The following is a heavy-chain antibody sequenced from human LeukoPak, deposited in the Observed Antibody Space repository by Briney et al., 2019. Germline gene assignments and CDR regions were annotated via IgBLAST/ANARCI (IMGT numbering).Heavy chain of an antibody. Sequence: SVKVSCKASGGTFSSYAISWVRQAPGQGLEWMGWISAYNGNTNYAQKLQGRVTITAGESTSTAYMELSSLRSEDTAVYYCARSYYYDSSGYYSHWGQGTLVTVSS. CDR3: ARSYYYDSSGYYSH. V-gene: IGHV1-69*13. CDR1: GGTFSSYA. J-gene: IGHJ4*02. CDR2: ISAYNGNT. D-gene: IGHD3-22*01.